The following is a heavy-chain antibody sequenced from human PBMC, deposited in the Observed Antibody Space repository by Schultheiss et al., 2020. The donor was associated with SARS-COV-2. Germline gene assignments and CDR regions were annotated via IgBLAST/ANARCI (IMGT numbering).Heavy chain of an antibody. CDR2: ISWNSGSI. CDR1: GFTFDDYG. Sequence: GGSLRLSFAASGFTFDDYGMSWVRQAPGKGLEWVSGISWNSGSIGYADSVKGRFTISRDNSKNTLYLQMNSLRAEDTAVYYCAKEWDGSGSYHFDYWGQGTLVTVSS. D-gene: IGHD3-10*01. V-gene: IGHV3-20*03. J-gene: IGHJ4*02. CDR3: AKEWDGSGSYHFDY.